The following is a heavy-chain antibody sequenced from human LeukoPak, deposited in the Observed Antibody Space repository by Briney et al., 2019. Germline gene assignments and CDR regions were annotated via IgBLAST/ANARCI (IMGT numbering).Heavy chain of an antibody. D-gene: IGHD6-13*01. V-gene: IGHV3-30*18. CDR3: AKDLISGQQLVYSFFDY. Sequence: QSGGSLRLSCAASGFTFSSYGMHWVRQAPGKGLEWVAVISYDGSNKYYADSVKGRFTISRDNSKNTLYLQMNSLRAEDTAVYYCAKDLISGQQLVYSFFDYWGQGTLVTVSS. J-gene: IGHJ4*02. CDR1: GFTFSSYG. CDR2: ISYDGSNK.